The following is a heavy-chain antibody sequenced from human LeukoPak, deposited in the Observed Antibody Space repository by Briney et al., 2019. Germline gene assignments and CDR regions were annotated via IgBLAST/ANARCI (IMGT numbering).Heavy chain of an antibody. CDR1: GFTVSSNY. J-gene: IGHJ4*02. D-gene: IGHD5-24*01. CDR2: ISGSGGST. V-gene: IGHV3-23*01. CDR3: AKGAVEMATPFS. Sequence: GGSLRLSCAASGFTVSSNYMSWVRQAPGKGLEWVSAISGSGGSTYYADSVKGRFTISRDNSKNTLYLQMNSLRAEDTAVYYCAKGAVEMATPFSWGQGTLVTVSS.